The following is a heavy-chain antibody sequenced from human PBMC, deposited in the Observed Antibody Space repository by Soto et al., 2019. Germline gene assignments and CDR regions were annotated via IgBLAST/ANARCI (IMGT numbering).Heavy chain of an antibody. D-gene: IGHD5-12*01. V-gene: IGHV4-30-4*01. CDR1: GGSISSGDYY. Sequence: PSETLSLTCTVSGGSISSGDYYWSWIRQPPGKGLEWIGYIYYSGSTYYNPSLKSRVTISVDTSKNQFSLKLSSVTAADTAVYYCAREGRDGYNEKSFDYWGQGTLVTVSS. CDR3: AREGRDGYNEKSFDY. J-gene: IGHJ4*02. CDR2: IYYSGST.